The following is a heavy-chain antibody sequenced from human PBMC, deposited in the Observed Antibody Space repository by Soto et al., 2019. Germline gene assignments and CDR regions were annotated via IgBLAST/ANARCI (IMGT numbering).Heavy chain of an antibody. D-gene: IGHD3-9*01. J-gene: IGHJ4*02. CDR1: GVSTSSDGYY. V-gene: IGHV4-31*03. CDR2: ISYTGST. CDR3: DCFGSDSLSGENIDY. Sequence: PWETLSLTCTVSGVSTSSDGYYWNWHRQHPGKGLDGIGYISYTGSTNDNPSLKSRLTIAVDTAKEQFSLGLSSVTAADTAVYYCDCFGSDSLSGENIDYWGQGNLVTVS.